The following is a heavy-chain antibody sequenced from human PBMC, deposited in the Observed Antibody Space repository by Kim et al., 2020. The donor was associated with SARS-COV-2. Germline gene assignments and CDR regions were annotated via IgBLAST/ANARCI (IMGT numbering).Heavy chain of an antibody. D-gene: IGHD2-2*01. J-gene: IGHJ4*02. Sequence: SAASVGGRFTVYRDNSKNTLYLQMNSLRAEDTVIYYCAKRLGFGYALDFWGRGTLVTVSS. V-gene: IGHV3-23*01. CDR3: AKRLGFGYALDF.